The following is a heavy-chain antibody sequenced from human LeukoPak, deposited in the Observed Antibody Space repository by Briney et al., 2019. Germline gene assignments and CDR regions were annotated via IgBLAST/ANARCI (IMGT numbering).Heavy chain of an antibody. Sequence: PGGSLRLSCAASGFTFSSYWMSWVRQAPGKGLEWVANIKQDGSEKYYVDSVKGRFTISRDNAKNSLYLQMNSLRAEDTAVYYCARDPGYYYDSSGYFDYWGQGTLVTVSS. CDR3: ARDPGYYYDSSGYFDY. J-gene: IGHJ4*02. CDR2: IKQDGSEK. CDR1: GFTFSSYW. D-gene: IGHD3-22*01. V-gene: IGHV3-7*01.